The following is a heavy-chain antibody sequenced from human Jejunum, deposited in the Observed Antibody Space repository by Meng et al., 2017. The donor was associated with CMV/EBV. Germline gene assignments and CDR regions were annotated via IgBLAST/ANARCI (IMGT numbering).Heavy chain of an antibody. J-gene: IGHJ4*02. Sequence: SCKASGDMFRNYAVRWVRQAPGQGLEWMGGIIPIFGKTHYAQKFQGRVTITTDESTTTAYVELSSLTSEDTAVYYCARDSLSGSFDYWGQGTLVTVSS. V-gene: IGHV1-69*05. CDR2: IIPIFGKT. CDR1: GDMFRNYA. CDR3: ARDSLSGSFDY. D-gene: IGHD1-26*01.